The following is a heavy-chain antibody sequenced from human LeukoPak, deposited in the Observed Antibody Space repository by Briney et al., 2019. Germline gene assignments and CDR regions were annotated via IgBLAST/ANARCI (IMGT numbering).Heavy chain of an antibody. CDR1: GGSISSYY. J-gene: IGHJ3*02. Sequence: PSETLSLTCTVSGGSISSYYWSWIRQPPGKGLEWIGYIYYSGSTNYNPSLKSRVTISVDTSKNQFSLKLSSVTAADTAVYYCARSAGEWELLLGAFDIWGQGTMVTVSS. CDR2: IYYSGST. V-gene: IGHV4-59*08. CDR3: ARSAGEWELLLGAFDI. D-gene: IGHD1-26*01.